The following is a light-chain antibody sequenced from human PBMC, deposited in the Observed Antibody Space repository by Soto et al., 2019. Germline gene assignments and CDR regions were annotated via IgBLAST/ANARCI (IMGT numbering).Light chain of an antibody. CDR1: QSVSSN. Sequence: DIVITQSPATLSVYPGERATLSCRASQSVSSNLAWYQQKPGQAPRLLIYDASTRATGLPARFSGSGSGTEFTLTVSSLQSEDFAVYYCQQYKNWPRITFGQGTRLEIK. V-gene: IGKV3-15*01. J-gene: IGKJ5*01. CDR2: DAS. CDR3: QQYKNWPRIT.